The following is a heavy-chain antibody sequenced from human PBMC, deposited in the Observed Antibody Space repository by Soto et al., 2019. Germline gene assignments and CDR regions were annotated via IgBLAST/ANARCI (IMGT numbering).Heavy chain of an antibody. CDR2: IYYSGST. D-gene: IGHD5-18*01. CDR1: GGSISSGDYY. CDR3: ARDAGSGYSYGYFDY. J-gene: IGHJ4*02. Sequence: TSETLSLTCTVSGGSISSGDYYWSWIRQPPGKGLEWIGYIYYSGSTYYNPSLKSRVTISVDTSKNQFSLKLSSVTAADTAVYYCARDAGSGYSYGYFDYWGQGTLVTVSS. V-gene: IGHV4-30-4*01.